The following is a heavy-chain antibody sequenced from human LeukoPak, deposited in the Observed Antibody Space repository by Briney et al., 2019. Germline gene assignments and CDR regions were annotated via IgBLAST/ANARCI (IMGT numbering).Heavy chain of an antibody. CDR1: GFTLSHYN. CDR2: ITTDSTTI. J-gene: IGHJ4*02. V-gene: IGHV3-48*02. D-gene: IGHD2-21*01. CDR3: VRDSAFAFDF. Sequence: GGSLRLSCAASGFTLSHYNMNWVRQAPGQGLECVSYITTDSTTINYADSVRGRFTVSRDNAQNSLYLQMNNLRDDDTAVYYCVRDSAFAFDFWGQGLLVTVSS.